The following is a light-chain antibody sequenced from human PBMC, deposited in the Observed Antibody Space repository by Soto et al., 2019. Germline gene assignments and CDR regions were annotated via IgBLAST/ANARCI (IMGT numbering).Light chain of an antibody. V-gene: IGKV1-9*01. Sequence: IQLTQSPSSLSASVGDRVTITCRASQGITTYLAWYQRKPGRAPQLLISAASTLQSGVPARFSGSGSGTDFTLTISSLQPEDFATYYCQQFNGYPLTFGGGTKVDIK. J-gene: IGKJ4*01. CDR3: QQFNGYPLT. CDR1: QGITTY. CDR2: AAS.